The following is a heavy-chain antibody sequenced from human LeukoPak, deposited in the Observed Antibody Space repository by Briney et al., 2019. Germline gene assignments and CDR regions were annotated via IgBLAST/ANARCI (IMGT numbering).Heavy chain of an antibody. J-gene: IGHJ4*02. Sequence: ASVKVSCKASGYTFTGYYMHWVRQAPGQGLEWMGWINPNSGGTNYAQKFQGRVTMTRDTSISTAYMELSRLRSDDTAVHYCARVSRDGYNFDYWGQGTLVTVSS. V-gene: IGHV1-2*02. D-gene: IGHD5-24*01. CDR3: ARVSRDGYNFDY. CDR2: INPNSGGT. CDR1: GYTFTGYY.